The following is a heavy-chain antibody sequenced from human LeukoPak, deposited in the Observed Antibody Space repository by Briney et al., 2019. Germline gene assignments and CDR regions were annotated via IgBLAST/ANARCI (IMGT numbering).Heavy chain of an antibody. J-gene: IGHJ4*02. CDR2: IYPNIGGT. D-gene: IGHD4-17*01. Sequence: ASVKVSCKASGYTFTGYYMHGVRPAPGQGREWMGWIYPNIGGTNYAQKLQGTVTMTRGTSLSTACMELSRLRSDDTAVYYYARRVIANYGDYVHWGQGTLVTVSS. CDR1: GYTFTGYY. CDR3: ARRVIANYGDYVH. V-gene: IGHV1-2*02.